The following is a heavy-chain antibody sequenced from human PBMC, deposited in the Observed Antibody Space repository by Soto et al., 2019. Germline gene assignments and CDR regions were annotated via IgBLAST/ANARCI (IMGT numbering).Heavy chain of an antibody. CDR3: ARMGFLEWFSIDV. D-gene: IGHD3-3*01. CDR2: IYYSGST. Sequence: SDTLSLTCTVSGGSISSGGYYWSWIRQHPGKGLEWIGYIYYSGSTYYNPSLKSRVTISVDTSKNQFSLKLSSVTAADTAVYYCARMGFLEWFSIDVWGQGTTVTVSS. V-gene: IGHV4-31*03. J-gene: IGHJ6*02. CDR1: GGSISSGGYY.